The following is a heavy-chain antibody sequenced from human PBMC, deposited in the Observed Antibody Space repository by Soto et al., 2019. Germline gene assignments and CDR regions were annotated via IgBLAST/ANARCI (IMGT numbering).Heavy chain of an antibody. CDR3: ARGLYYDILAGSQGYFDY. V-gene: IGHV1-18*04. Sequence: ASVKVSCKASGYTFTSYGISWVRQAPGQGLEWMGWISAYNGNTNYAQKLQGRVTMTTDTSTSTAYMELRSLRSDDTAVYYCARGLYYDILAGSQGYFDYWGQGTLVTVSS. J-gene: IGHJ4*02. CDR1: GYTFTSYG. D-gene: IGHD3-9*01. CDR2: ISAYNGNT.